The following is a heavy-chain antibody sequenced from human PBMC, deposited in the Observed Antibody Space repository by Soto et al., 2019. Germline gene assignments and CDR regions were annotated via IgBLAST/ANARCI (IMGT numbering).Heavy chain of an antibody. CDR2: ISSSSSYT. CDR1: GFTFSDYY. D-gene: IGHD6-13*01. Sequence: GGSLRLSCAASGFTFSDYYMSWIRQAPGKGLERVSYISSSSSYTNYADSVKGRFTISRDNAKNSLYLQMNSLRAEDTAVYYCARDELSSSWSNWFDPWGQGTLVTVSS. J-gene: IGHJ5*02. V-gene: IGHV3-11*06. CDR3: ARDELSSSWSNWFDP.